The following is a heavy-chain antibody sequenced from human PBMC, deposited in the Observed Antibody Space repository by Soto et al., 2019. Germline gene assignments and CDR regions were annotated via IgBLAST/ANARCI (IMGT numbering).Heavy chain of an antibody. J-gene: IGHJ4*02. Sequence: SETLSLTCTVSGGSISSYYWSWIRQPPGKGLEWIGYIFSSGSTNYNPSLNSRVTISTDTSKNQFSLKLSSVTAADTAVYYCARTHYYDRNGYYGFDHWGQGTQVTVSS. CDR2: IFSSGST. V-gene: IGHV4-59*01. D-gene: IGHD3-22*01. CDR1: GGSISSYY. CDR3: ARTHYYDRNGYYGFDH.